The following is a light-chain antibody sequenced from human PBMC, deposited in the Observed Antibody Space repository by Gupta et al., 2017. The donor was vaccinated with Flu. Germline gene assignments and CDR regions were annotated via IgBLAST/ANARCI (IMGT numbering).Light chain of an antibody. J-gene: IGKJ2*01. V-gene: IGKV1-5*03. CDR2: KAS. CDR3: QHENSYRYT. CDR1: QSISSW. Sequence: DIQMTQSPSTLSASVGDRVTITCRASQSISSWLAWYQQKPGKAPKLLIYKASSLESGVPSRFSGSGSGTEFTLTISSLQPDDFATYYCQHENSYRYTFGQGTKMEIK.